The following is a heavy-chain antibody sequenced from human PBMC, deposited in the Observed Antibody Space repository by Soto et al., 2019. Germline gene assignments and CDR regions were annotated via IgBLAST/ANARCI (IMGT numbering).Heavy chain of an antibody. CDR3: TRGYYGPDY. D-gene: IGHD3-10*01. J-gene: IGHJ4*02. CDR1: GFTFSSYF. CDR2: IDNDGGTT. Sequence: EVQLVESGGGSVQPGGSLRLYCADSGFTFSSYFMYWVRQAPGKGLVWVSRIDNDGGTTNYADSVKGRFTISRDNAKNTLYLQMNSLRANDTGVDYCTRGYYGPDYWGQGTLVTVSS. V-gene: IGHV3-74*01.